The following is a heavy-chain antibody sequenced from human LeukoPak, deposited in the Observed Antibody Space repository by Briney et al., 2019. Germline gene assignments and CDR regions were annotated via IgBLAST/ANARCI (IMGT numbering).Heavy chain of an antibody. CDR2: INPSGGST. V-gene: IGHV1-46*01. J-gene: IGHJ4*02. CDR3: ARGHYYDSRGTSILNS. Sequence: GASVKVSCKASGYTFTSYYMHWVRQAPGQGLEWMGIINPSGGSTSYAQKFQGRVTMTRDTSTSTVYMELSSLRSEDTAVYYCARGHYYDSRGTSILNSWGQGTLVTVSS. D-gene: IGHD3-22*01. CDR1: GYTFTSYY.